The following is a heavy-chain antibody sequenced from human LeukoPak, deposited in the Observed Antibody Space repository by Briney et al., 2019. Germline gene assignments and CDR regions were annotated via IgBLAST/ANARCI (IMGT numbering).Heavy chain of an antibody. V-gene: IGHV3-48*01. D-gene: IGHD1-26*01. CDR2: ISSSSSTI. J-gene: IGHJ5*02. CDR1: GFTVSSNY. Sequence: GGSLRLSCAASGFTVSSNYMSWVRQAPGKGLEWVSYISSSSSTIYYADSVKGRFTISRDNAKNSLYLQMNSLRAEDTAVYYCARPYSGSYNWFDPWGQGTLVTVSS. CDR3: ARPYSGSYNWFDP.